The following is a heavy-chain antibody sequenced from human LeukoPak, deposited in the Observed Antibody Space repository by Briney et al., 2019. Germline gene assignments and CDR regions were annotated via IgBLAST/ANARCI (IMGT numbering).Heavy chain of an antibody. CDR2: ICAYNGNT. CDR1: RYTFTSYR. CDR3: ASGDEAGYSSGWYAY. V-gene: IGHV1-18*01. D-gene: IGHD6-19*01. Sequence: ASVKVSCKASRYTFTSYRISWVRQAPGQGLEWMGWICAYNGNTNYAQKLQGRVTMTTDTSTRTAYMELRSLRSDDTAVYYCASGDEAGYSSGWYAYWGQGTLVTVSS. J-gene: IGHJ4*02.